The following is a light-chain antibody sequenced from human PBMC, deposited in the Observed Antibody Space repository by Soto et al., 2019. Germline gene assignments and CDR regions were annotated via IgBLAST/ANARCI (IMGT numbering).Light chain of an antibody. CDR3: QQRSNWPPIT. CDR2: DAS. CDR1: QSVSSY. V-gene: IGKV3-11*01. J-gene: IGKJ5*01. Sequence: EIVLTQSPATLSLSPGERATLPCRASQSVSSYLAWYQQKPGQAPRLLIYDASNRATGIPARFSGSGSGTDFTLTISILEPEDFAVYDCQQRSNWPPITFGQGTRLEIK.